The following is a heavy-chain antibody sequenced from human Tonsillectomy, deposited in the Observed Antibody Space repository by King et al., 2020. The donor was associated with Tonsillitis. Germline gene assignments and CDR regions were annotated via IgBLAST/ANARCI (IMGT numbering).Heavy chain of an antibody. CDR1: GFTFSSYW. J-gene: IGHJ4*02. Sequence: VQLVESGGGLVQPGGSLRLSCTASGFTFSSYWMTWVRQAPVKGLEWVASIRQDESEKFYVDSVKGRFTISRDNAKNSLYLQLNSLRAEDTAVYYCAGVWVGGGFHFGFRGQGTLVTVSS. V-gene: IGHV3-7*01. D-gene: IGHD2-15*01. CDR3: AGVWVGGGFHFGF. CDR2: IRQDESEK.